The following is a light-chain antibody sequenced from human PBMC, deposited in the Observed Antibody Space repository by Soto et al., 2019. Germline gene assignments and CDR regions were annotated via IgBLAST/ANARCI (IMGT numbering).Light chain of an antibody. CDR3: SSYTSSSTLVV. J-gene: IGLJ2*01. Sequence: QSALTQPASVSGSPGQSITISCTGTSSDVGGYNYVSWYQQHPGKAPKLMIYDVSNRPSGVSNRFSGSKSGNTASLTISGLQAEDDAEYYCSSYTSSSTLVVFGGGTQLTVL. V-gene: IGLV2-14*01. CDR1: SSDVGGYNY. CDR2: DVS.